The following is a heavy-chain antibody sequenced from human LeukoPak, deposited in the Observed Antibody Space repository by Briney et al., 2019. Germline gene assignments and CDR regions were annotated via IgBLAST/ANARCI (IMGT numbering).Heavy chain of an antibody. Sequence: SETLSLTCTVSGGSISSSSYYWGWIRQPPGKGLEWIGSIYYSGSTYYNPSLKSRVTISVDTSKNQFSLKLSSVTAADTAVYYYARHNIAPGGIVGATTFDYWGQGTLVTVSS. V-gene: IGHV4-39*01. CDR3: ARHNIAPGGIVGATTFDY. J-gene: IGHJ4*02. CDR2: IYYSGST. D-gene: IGHD1-26*01. CDR1: GGSISSSSYY.